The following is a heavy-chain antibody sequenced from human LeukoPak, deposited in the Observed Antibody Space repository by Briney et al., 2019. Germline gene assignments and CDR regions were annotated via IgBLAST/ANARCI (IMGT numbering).Heavy chain of an antibody. CDR3: ARSGYLGPDY. CDR1: GGSISSNSYY. Sequence: PSETLSLTCTVSGGSISSNSYYWGWIRQPPGKGLEWIGSIYYSGSPYYNPSLKSRVTISVDTSKNQFSLKVSSVTAADTAVYYCARSGYLGPDYWGQGTLVTVSS. CDR2: IYYSGSP. V-gene: IGHV4-39*01. J-gene: IGHJ4*02. D-gene: IGHD2-2*01.